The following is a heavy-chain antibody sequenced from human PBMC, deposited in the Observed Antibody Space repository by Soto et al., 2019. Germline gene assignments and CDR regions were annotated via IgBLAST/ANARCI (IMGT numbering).Heavy chain of an antibody. CDR1: GYTFTDYY. CDR2: INPYSGGT. D-gene: IGHD3-16*02. J-gene: IGHJ4*02. V-gene: IGHV1-2*02. CDR3: AREKLYTQVYFDY. Sequence: QVQLVQSGAEVKKPGASVKVSCKASGYTFTDYYMHWVRQAPGQGLEWMGWINPYSGGTNYAQKFQGRVTMTRDTSISTAYMELSRLRSDDTAEYYCAREKLYTQVYFDYWGQGTLVTVS.